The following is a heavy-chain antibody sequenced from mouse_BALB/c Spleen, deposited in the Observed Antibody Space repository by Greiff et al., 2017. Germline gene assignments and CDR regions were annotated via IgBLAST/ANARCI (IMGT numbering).Heavy chain of an antibody. CDR1: GYAFSSYW. J-gene: IGHJ2*01. V-gene: IGHV1-80*01. Sequence: VMLVESGAELVRPGSSVKISCKASGYAFSSYWMNWVKQRPGQGLEWIGQIYPGDGDTNYNGKFKGKATLTADKSSSTAYMQLSSLTSEDSAVYFCASRNHFDYWGQGTTLTVSS. CDR3: ASRNHFDY. CDR2: IYPGDGDT. D-gene: IGHD2-1*01.